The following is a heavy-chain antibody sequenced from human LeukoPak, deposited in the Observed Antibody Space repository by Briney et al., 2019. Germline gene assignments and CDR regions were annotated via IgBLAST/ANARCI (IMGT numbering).Heavy chain of an antibody. D-gene: IGHD2-15*01. CDR3: ARQRGYCSGGSCYGMFDY. J-gene: IGHJ4*02. CDR2: IYYSGSI. V-gene: IGHV4-39*01. Sequence: PSETLSRTCTVSGGSISSSNYYWGWIRQPPGKGREWIGSIYYSGSIYYNPSLKSRVTISVDTSKNQFSLKLTSVTAADTAVYYCARQRGYCSGGSCYGMFDYWGQGTLVTVSS. CDR1: GGSISSSNYY.